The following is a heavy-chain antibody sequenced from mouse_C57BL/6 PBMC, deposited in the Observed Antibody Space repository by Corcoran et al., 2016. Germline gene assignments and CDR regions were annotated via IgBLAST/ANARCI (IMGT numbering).Heavy chain of an antibody. Sequence: QIQLVQSGPELKKPGETVKISCKASGYTFTTYGMSWVKQAPGKGLKWMGWINTYSGVPTYADDFKGRFAFSLETSASTAYLQINNLKNEDTATYFCARWSDSSGFAYWGQGTLVTVSA. D-gene: IGHD3-2*02. CDR2: INTYSGVP. CDR1: GYTFTTYG. CDR3: ARWSDSSGFAY. J-gene: IGHJ3*01. V-gene: IGHV9-3*01.